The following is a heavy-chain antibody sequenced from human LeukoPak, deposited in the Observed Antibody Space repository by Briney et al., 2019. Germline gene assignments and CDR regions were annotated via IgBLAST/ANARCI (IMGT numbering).Heavy chain of an antibody. Sequence: GGSLRLSCAPSGFTFSNYAMSWVRQAPGKWLEWVSAISETGGTIHYADSVRGRFIISRDNSKNTLYLQMNSLRAEDTAVYYCAREMTIITYSFDSWGQGTLVTVSS. D-gene: IGHD5-24*01. J-gene: IGHJ4*02. CDR2: ISETGGTI. CDR1: GFTFSNYA. CDR3: AREMTIITYSFDS. V-gene: IGHV3-23*01.